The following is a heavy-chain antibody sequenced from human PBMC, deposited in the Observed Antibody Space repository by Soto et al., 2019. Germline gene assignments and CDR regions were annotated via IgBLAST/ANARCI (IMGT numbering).Heavy chain of an antibody. Sequence: GGSLRLSCAASGFTFSSYSMNWVRQAPGKGLEWVSSISRSSSYIYYADSVKGRFTISRDNAKNSLYLLMNSLRAEDTAVYYGARDLHDYVSFRFDPWGQGTLVTVSS. CDR2: ISRSSSYI. J-gene: IGHJ5*02. CDR1: GFTFSSYS. CDR3: ARDLHDYVSFRFDP. V-gene: IGHV3-21*01. D-gene: IGHD3-16*01.